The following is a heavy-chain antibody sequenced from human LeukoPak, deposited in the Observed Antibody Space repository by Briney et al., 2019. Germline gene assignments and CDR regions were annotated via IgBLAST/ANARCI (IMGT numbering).Heavy chain of an antibody. J-gene: IGHJ4*02. D-gene: IGHD3-22*01. CDR1: GFSFSTYH. CDR2: ISPGSTYT. V-gene: IGHV3-21*01. CDR3: ARAYDITSSFDY. Sequence: GGSLRHSRAASGFSFSTYHMNWVRQAPGKGLEWVSSISPGSTYTYYADSVKGRFTISRDNARNSLFLQMNSLRAEDTAIYYCARAYDITSSFDYWGQGTLVTVSS.